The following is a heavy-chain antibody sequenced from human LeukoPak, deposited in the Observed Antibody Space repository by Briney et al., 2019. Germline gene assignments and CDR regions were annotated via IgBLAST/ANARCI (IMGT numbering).Heavy chain of an antibody. V-gene: IGHV3-64D*06. D-gene: IGHD6-19*01. J-gene: IGHJ4*02. Sequence: GGSLRLSCAASGFTFSSFAMHWVRQAPGKGLEYLSAIYSDGSRTYYADSVRGRFTISRDNSKNTLYFEMSSLRVEDTAVYYCVKSPGSGWPVWGQGTLLTVSS. CDR3: VKSPGSGWPV. CDR1: GFTFSSFA. CDR2: IYSDGSRT.